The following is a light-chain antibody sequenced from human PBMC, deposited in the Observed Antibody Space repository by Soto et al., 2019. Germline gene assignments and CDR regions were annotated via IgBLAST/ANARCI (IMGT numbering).Light chain of an antibody. J-gene: IGKJ1*01. CDR2: GAS. Sequence: EIGLTQSPATLSLSPGERATLSCRASQSVSSSYLAWYQQKPGQAPRRLIYGASSRAPGIPDRFSGGGCRRYFSLTISRLEPADFAVYYCQQYGSSPPWTFGQGTKVEIK. CDR3: QQYGSSPPWT. V-gene: IGKV3-20*01. CDR1: QSVSSSY.